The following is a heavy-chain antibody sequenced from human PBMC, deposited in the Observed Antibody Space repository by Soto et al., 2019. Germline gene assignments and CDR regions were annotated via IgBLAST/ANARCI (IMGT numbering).Heavy chain of an antibody. V-gene: IGHV2-5*01. CDR3: AHRPLGIEAFDI. CDR2: IYWNDDK. D-gene: IGHD7-27*01. Sequence: QITLKESGPPLVKPTQTLTLTCTFSGFSLSTSGVGVGWIRQPPGKALEWLALIYWNDDKRYSPSLKSRLTITKDTSKNQVVLTMTNIDPVDTATYFCAHRPLGIEAFDIWGQGTMVTVSS. CDR1: GFSLSTSGVG. J-gene: IGHJ3*02.